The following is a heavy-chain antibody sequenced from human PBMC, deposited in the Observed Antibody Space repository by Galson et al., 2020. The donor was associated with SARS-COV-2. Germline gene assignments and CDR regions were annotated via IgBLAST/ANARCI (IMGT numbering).Heavy chain of an antibody. Sequence: SETLSLTCSVSGDSISSYFWSWIRQPPGKGLEWIGYIYYRGSTTYNPSLKSRITISLDTSQNQFSLNLNSVTAADTAVYYCARFGPYSSSWRSHNSFDPWGQGTLVTGSS. CDR2: IYYRGST. V-gene: IGHV4-59*13. CDR1: GDSISSYF. CDR3: ARFGPYSSSWRSHNSFDP. J-gene: IGHJ5*02. D-gene: IGHD6-13*01.